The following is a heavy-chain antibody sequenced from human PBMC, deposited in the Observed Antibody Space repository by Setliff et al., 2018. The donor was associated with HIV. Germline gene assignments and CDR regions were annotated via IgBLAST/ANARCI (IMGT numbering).Heavy chain of an antibody. CDR3: ARTRSGGSSVYYYYYMDV. Sequence: ASVKVSCKASGYSFTNYYINWVRQATGQGLEWMGWMNPDSGNTGSAQNFQGRLTITWNTSISTAYMELGSLGFDDTAVYFCARTRSGGSSVYYYYYMDVWGQGTAVTVSS. J-gene: IGHJ6*03. V-gene: IGHV1-8*03. CDR1: GYSFTNYY. CDR2: MNPDSGNT. D-gene: IGHD2-15*01.